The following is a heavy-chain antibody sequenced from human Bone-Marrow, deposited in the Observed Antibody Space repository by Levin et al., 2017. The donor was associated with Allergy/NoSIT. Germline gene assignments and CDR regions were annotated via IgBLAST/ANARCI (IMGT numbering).Heavy chain of an antibody. CDR1: GFTFSDYY. CDR3: ARDISIGGYERD. CDR2: ISSSGSAT. D-gene: IGHD5-12*01. Sequence: GGSLRLSCAASGFTFSDYYMSWIRQAPGKGLEWISYISSSGSATYYADSVKGRFTISRDNAKNSLYLQMNSLRVEDTAVYYCARDISIGGYERDWGQGTLVTVSS. J-gene: IGHJ4*02. V-gene: IGHV3-11*01.